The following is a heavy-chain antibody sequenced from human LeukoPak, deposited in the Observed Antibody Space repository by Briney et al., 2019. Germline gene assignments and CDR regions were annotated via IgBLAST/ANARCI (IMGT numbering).Heavy chain of an antibody. CDR2: ISASGAST. J-gene: IGHJ4*02. V-gene: IGHV3-23*01. CDR1: GFTFSSYA. CDR3: AKNRYSGSYRDFEY. D-gene: IGHD1-26*01. Sequence: GGSLRLSCAVSGFTFSSYAMTWVRQAPGKGLEWVSSISASGASTYYADSVKGRFTISRDNSKDTLYLHMNSLRGEDTAVYYCAKNRYSGSYRDFEYWGQGTLVTVSS.